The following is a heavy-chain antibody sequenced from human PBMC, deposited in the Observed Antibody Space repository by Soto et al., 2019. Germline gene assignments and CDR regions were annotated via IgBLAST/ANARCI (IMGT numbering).Heavy chain of an antibody. D-gene: IGHD3-10*01. J-gene: IGHJ5*02. Sequence: QVQLVQSGPEVKEPASSVKVSCKASGEFFNNYGISRVRQAPGQGLEWMGVILPIFGTINYAEKFEGRVKITAEDSTKTVYMELGNLRSEDTALYFCARVFPDGWVEPGVVRGYLDTWGRGTMVIVSS. CDR1: GEFFNNYG. V-gene: IGHV1-69*01. CDR3: ARVFPDGWVEPGVVRGYLDT. CDR2: ILPIFGTI.